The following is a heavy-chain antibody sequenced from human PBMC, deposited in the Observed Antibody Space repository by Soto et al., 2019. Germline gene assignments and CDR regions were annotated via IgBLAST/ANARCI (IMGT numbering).Heavy chain of an antibody. J-gene: IGHJ4*02. V-gene: IGHV1-2*04. CDR2: INPKSGDT. CDR3: ARNGYYESSGYYFDF. D-gene: IGHD3-22*01. Sequence: ASVKVSCKASGYTFTSYGISWVRQAPGQGLEWMGCINPKSGDTEYAQKFQGWVTMTRDTSITTAYMELNSLKSDDTAIYYCARNGYYESSGYYFDFWGQGTPVTVSS. CDR1: GYTFTSYG.